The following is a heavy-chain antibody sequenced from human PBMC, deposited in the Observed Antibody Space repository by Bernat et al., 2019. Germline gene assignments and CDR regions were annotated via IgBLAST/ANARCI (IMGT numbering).Heavy chain of an antibody. Sequence: EVQLLESGGGLVQPGGSLRLSCAASGFTFSSYAMSWVRQAPGKGLEWVSVIGGSGGSTYYADSVKGRFTISRDNSKNTLYLQMNSLRAEDTAVYYCATFNVAATFLGAFDIWGQGTMVTVSS. CDR3: ATFNVAATFLGAFDI. V-gene: IGHV3-23*01. J-gene: IGHJ3*02. CDR2: IGGSGGST. D-gene: IGHD2-15*01. CDR1: GFTFSSYA.